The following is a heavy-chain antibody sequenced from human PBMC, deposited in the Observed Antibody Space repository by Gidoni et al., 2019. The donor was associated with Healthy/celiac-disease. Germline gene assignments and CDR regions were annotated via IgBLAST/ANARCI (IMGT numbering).Heavy chain of an antibody. D-gene: IGHD3-22*01. V-gene: IGHV3-30-3*01. Sequence: GESGGGVVQPGRSLRLSCAASGFTFSSYAMHWGRQAPGKGLEWVAVISYDGSKRYYPDSVKGRFTISRDNSQNTVYLQLNSLRAEDTAVYYCATGGDRSSPLNYYYYVWGQGTTVTVSS. CDR2: ISYDGSKR. CDR3: ATGGDRSSPLNYYYYV. CDR1: GFTFSSYA. J-gene: IGHJ6*02.